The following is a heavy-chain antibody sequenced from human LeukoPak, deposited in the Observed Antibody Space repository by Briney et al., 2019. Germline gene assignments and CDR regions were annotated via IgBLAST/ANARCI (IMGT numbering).Heavy chain of an antibody. CDR3: ARGRHCYDSSGYYDY. D-gene: IGHD3-22*01. Sequence: SVKVSCKASGYTFTSYAISWVRQAPGQGLEWMGGIIPIFGTANYAQKFQGRVTITADKSTSTAYMELSSLRSEDTAVYYCARGRHCYDSSGYYDYWGQGTLVTVSS. CDR1: GYTFTSYA. V-gene: IGHV1-69*06. CDR2: IIPIFGTA. J-gene: IGHJ4*02.